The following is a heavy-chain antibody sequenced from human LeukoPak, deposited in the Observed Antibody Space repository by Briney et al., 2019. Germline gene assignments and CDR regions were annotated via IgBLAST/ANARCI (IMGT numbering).Heavy chain of an antibody. CDR2: ISGSGGST. J-gene: IGHJ4*02. Sequence: GGSLRLSCAASGFTFSSYAMSWVRQAPGKGLEWVSAISGSGGSTYYADSVKGRFTISRDNSKNTLYLQMNSLRAEDTAVYYCARSHCGGDCAYDYWGQGTLVTVSS. CDR3: ARSHCGGDCAYDY. CDR1: GFTFSSYA. V-gene: IGHV3-23*01. D-gene: IGHD2-21*02.